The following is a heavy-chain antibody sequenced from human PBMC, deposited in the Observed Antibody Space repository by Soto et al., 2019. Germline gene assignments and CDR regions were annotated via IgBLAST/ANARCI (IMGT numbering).Heavy chain of an antibody. CDR3: ASGAMFEGPNDY. CDR2: IYYSGST. V-gene: IGHV4-30-4*01. Sequence: VQLQESGPGLVKPSQTLSLNCTVSGGSISSGDYYWSWIRQPPGKALVWIGYIYYSGSTYYNPSLTCRVTISLDTSESRCSLKLSSVTAAVTAVYYCASGAMFEGPNDYSGQGTLVTVSS. D-gene: IGHD3-10*02. CDR1: GGSISSGDYY. J-gene: IGHJ4*02.